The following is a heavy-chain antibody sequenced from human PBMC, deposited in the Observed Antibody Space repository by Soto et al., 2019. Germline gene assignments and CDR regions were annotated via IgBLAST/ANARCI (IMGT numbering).Heavy chain of an antibody. J-gene: IGHJ6*02. CDR2: ISYDGSNK. Sequence: GGSLRLSCAASGFTFSSYAMHWVRQAPGKGLEWVAVISYDGSNKYYADSVKGRFTISRDNSKNTLYLQMNSLRAEDTAVYYCARNVAPGSGYYYYYYGMDVWGQGTTVTVSS. D-gene: IGHD3-22*01. CDR1: GFTFSSYA. CDR3: ARNVAPGSGYYYYYYGMDV. V-gene: IGHV3-30-3*01.